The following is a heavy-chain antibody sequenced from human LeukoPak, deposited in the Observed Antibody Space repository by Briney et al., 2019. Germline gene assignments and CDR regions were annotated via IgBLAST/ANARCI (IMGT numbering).Heavy chain of an antibody. V-gene: IGHV1-69*05. CDR1: GGTFSSYA. D-gene: IGHD1-20*01. J-gene: IGHJ4*02. CDR2: IIPIFGTA. CDR3: ARSPELTGTFDY. Sequence: ASVKVSCKASGGTFSSYAISWVRQAPGQGLEWMGGIIPIFGTANYAQKFQGRVTMTRDTSTSTVYMELSSLRSEDTAVYYCARSPELTGTFDYWGQGTLVTVSS.